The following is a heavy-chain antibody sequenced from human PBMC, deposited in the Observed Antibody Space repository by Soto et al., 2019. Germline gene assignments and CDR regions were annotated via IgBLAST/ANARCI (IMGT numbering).Heavy chain of an antibody. Sequence: SETLSLTCTVSGGSISSYYWSWIRQPPGKGLEWIGYIYYSGSTNYNPSLKSRVTISVDTSKNQLSLKLSSVTAADTAVYYCARGYYGSGSLYWGQGTLVTVSS. CDR3: ARGYYGSGSLY. CDR2: IYYSGST. CDR1: GGSISSYY. V-gene: IGHV4-59*01. J-gene: IGHJ4*02. D-gene: IGHD3-10*01.